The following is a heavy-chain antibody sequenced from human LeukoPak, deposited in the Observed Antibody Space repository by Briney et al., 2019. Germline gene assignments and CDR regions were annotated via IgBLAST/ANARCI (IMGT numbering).Heavy chain of an antibody. CDR1: GFTFTDHW. D-gene: IGHD3-22*01. V-gene: IGHV3-7*01. CDR3: ARRQGSYFDTSGYYYG. CDR2: INQDGSEK. Sequence: GGSLRLSCATSGFTFTDHWMSWVRQAPGKGLEWVTNINQDGSEKYYVDSVKGRFTISRDNAKNSLYLQMNSLRAEDTAVYYCARRQGSYFDTSGYYYGWGQGTLVTVSS. J-gene: IGHJ4*02.